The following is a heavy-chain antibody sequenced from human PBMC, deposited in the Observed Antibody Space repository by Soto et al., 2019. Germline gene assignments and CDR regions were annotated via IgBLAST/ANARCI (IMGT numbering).Heavy chain of an antibody. V-gene: IGHV1-18*01. J-gene: IGHJ6*02. CDR1: GYTFTSYG. CDR2: ISTYNGNT. Sequence: QVQVMQSGAEVKKPGASVKVSCKASGYTFTSYGISWVRQAPGQGLEWMGWISTYNGNTNYAQKLQGRVTMTTGTTTSTAYMKVRSLMSDDTAVYYWGRDIDQSVFYYGMDVWGQGTKVTVSS. CDR3: GRDIDQSVFYYGMDV. D-gene: IGHD2-15*01.